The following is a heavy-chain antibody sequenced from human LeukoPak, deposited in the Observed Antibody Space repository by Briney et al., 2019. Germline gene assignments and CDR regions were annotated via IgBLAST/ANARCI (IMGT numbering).Heavy chain of an antibody. D-gene: IGHD5-18*01. CDR1: GFTFSTYS. V-gene: IGHV3-21*01. J-gene: IGHJ4*02. CDR2: ISSSSNYI. Sequence: GGSLRLSCAASGFTFSTYSMNWVRQAPGKGLEWVSSISSSSNYIYYADSVKGRFTISRDNAKNSLYLQMNSLRAEDTAVYYCARGDTAMVPCYWGQGTLVTVSS. CDR3: ARGDTAMVPCY.